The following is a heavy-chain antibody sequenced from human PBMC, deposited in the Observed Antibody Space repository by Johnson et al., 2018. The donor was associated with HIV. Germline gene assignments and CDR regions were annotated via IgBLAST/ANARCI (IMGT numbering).Heavy chain of an antibody. CDR2: SKWNGGST. CDR1: GFTFDDYG. D-gene: IGHD2-15*01. J-gene: IGHJ3*02. V-gene: IGHV3-20*04. CDR3: ARGVVPYPFDI. Sequence: EMQLVESGGGVVRPGGSLRLSCAASGFTFDDYGMSWVRQGPGKRLEWVSGSKWNGGSTGYADSVKGRFTISRDNAKNSLYLQMKSLSAEDTALYYCARGVVPYPFDIWGQGTMVTVSS.